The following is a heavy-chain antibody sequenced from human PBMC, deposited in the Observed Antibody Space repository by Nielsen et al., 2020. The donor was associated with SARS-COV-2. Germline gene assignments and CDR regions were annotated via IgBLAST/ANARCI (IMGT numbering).Heavy chain of an antibody. CDR2: IYSGGST. Sequence: GGSLRLSCAASGFTVSSNYMSWVRQAPGKGLEWVSVIYSGGSTYYADSVKGRFTISRHNSKNTLYLQMNSLRAEDTAVYYCAGYSGSYRASGYYYYMDVWGKGTTVTVSS. J-gene: IGHJ6*03. CDR1: GFTVSSNY. D-gene: IGHD1-26*01. CDR3: AGYSGSYRASGYYYYMDV. V-gene: IGHV3-53*04.